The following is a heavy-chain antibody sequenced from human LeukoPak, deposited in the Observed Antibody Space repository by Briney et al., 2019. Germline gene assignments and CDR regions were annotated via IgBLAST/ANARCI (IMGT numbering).Heavy chain of an antibody. V-gene: IGHV3-30-3*01. CDR1: GFTFSSYA. CDR2: ISYDGSNK. D-gene: IGHD3-10*01. Sequence: GRSLRLSCVASGFTFSSYAMHWVRQAPGKGLEWVAVISYDGSNKYYADSVKGRFTISRDNSKNTLYLQMNSLRAEDTAVYYCARDSPWFGELGTYYFDYWGQGTLVTVSS. CDR3: ARDSPWFGELGTYYFDY. J-gene: IGHJ4*02.